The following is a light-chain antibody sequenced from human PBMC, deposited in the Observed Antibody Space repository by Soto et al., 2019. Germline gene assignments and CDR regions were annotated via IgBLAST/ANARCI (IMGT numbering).Light chain of an antibody. V-gene: IGKV3-15*01. CDR2: GAS. CDR1: QSVSSN. Sequence: EIVMTQSPATLSVSPGERATLSCRASQSVSSNLAWYQQKPGQAPRLLIYGASTRATGIQARFSGSGSGTEFTLTISSLQPDDFATYYCKQYNSYPWTFGQGTKVDIK. CDR3: KQYNSYPWT. J-gene: IGKJ1*01.